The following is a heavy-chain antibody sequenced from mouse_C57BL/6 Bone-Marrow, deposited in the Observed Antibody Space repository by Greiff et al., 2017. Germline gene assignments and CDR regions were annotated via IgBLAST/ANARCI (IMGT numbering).Heavy chain of an antibody. V-gene: IGHV1-26*01. CDR1: GYTLTDYY. CDR3: ARYDGYYVPDC. Sequence: SGYTLTDYYTNWVKQSHGKSLEWNGDINPNNGGTSYNQKFKGKATLTVDKSSSTAYMELRSLTSEDSAVYYCARYDGYYVPDCWGEGTTLSVS. CDR2: INPNNGGT. D-gene: IGHD2-3*01. J-gene: IGHJ2*01.